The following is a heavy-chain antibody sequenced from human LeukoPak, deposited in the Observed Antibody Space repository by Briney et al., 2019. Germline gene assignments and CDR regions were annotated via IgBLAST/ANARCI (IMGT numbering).Heavy chain of an antibody. CDR3: ATYSNSTLQYYYGLDV. D-gene: IGHD6-13*01. CDR1: GYTFTGYY. Sequence: ASVKVSCKTSGYTFTGYYIHWVRQAPGQGLEWMGWIRPNSGGTKNAQKFQGGVTMTRDTSISTAYMELNSLTSDDTAVYYCATYSNSTLQYYYGLDVWGQGTTVTVSS. J-gene: IGHJ6*02. CDR2: IRPNSGGT. V-gene: IGHV1-2*02.